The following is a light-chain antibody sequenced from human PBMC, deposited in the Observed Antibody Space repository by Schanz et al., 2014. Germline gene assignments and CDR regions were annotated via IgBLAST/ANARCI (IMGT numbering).Light chain of an antibody. CDR3: QQYGTSPWT. J-gene: IGKJ1*01. Sequence: EIVMTQSPATLSVSPGERATLSCRASQSVSSNLAWFQQKPGQAPRLLIYGASIRATGIPARFSGSGSGTDFTLTISRLEPEDFAVYYCQQYGTSPWTFGQGTKVEIK. CDR2: GAS. CDR1: QSVSSN. V-gene: IGKV3-15*01.